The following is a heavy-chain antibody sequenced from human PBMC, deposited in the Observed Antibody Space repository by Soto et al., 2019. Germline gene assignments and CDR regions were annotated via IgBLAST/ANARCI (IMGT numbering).Heavy chain of an antibody. Sequence: ASVKVSCKASGYISTDDAIHWVRQAPGQRLEWMGWINTGNGNTKYSQKFQGRVTIIRDTSASTAYMELSSLRSEDTAVYYCARRVGAITYYFDYWGQGTLVTVSS. CDR3: ARRVGAITYYFDY. CDR2: INTGNGNT. D-gene: IGHD1-26*01. J-gene: IGHJ4*02. CDR1: GYISTDDA. V-gene: IGHV1-3*04.